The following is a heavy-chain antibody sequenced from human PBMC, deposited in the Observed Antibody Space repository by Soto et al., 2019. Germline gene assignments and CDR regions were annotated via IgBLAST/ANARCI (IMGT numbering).Heavy chain of an antibody. D-gene: IGHD6-13*01. CDR2: IIPIFGTA. Sequence: GASVKVSCKASGGTFSSYAISWVRQAPGQGLEWMGGIIPIFGTANYAQKFQGRVTITADESTSTAYMELSSLRSEDTAVYYCATSRSSSWNFDYWGQGTLVTVSS. CDR3: ATSRSSSWNFDY. CDR1: GGTFSSYA. J-gene: IGHJ4*02. V-gene: IGHV1-69*13.